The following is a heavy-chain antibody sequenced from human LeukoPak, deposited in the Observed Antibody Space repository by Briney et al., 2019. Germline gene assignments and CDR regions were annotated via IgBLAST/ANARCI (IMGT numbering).Heavy chain of an antibody. D-gene: IGHD2-2*01. V-gene: IGHV3-23*01. CDR3: AKKKYCSSTSCPRSLDY. Sequence: GGSLRLSCAASGFSVSSNDMSWVRQAPGKGLEWVSAISGSGGSTYYADSVKGRFTISRDNSKNTLYLQMNSLRAEDTAVYYCAKKKYCSSTSCPRSLDYWGQGTLVTVSS. CDR1: GFSVSSND. CDR2: ISGSGGST. J-gene: IGHJ4*02.